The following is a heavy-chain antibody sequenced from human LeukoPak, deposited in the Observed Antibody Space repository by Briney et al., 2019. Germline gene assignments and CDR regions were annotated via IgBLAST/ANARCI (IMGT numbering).Heavy chain of an antibody. Sequence: PGGSLRLSCAASGFTFSSYWMTWVRQAPGKGLEWVANIKQDGSEKYYVDSVKGRFTISRDNAKNSLYLRLNSLGVEDTAVYYCARVTLWYYDTSGLRYWGQGALVSVSP. V-gene: IGHV3-7*01. CDR2: IKQDGSEK. J-gene: IGHJ4*02. CDR1: GFTFSSYW. CDR3: ARVTLWYYDTSGLRY. D-gene: IGHD3-22*01.